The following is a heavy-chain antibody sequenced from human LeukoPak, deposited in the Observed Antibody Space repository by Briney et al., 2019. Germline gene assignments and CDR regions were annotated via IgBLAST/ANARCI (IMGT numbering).Heavy chain of an antibody. V-gene: IGHV3-49*04. J-gene: IGHJ4*02. D-gene: IGHD3-22*01. CDR3: TRLAPGLGGYYITYFDY. Sequence: GGSLRLSCTASGFTFGDYAMSLVRQAPGKGLEWVGFIRSKAYGGTTEYAASVKGRFTISRDDSKSIAYLQMNSLKTEDTAVYYCTRLAPGLGGYYITYFDYWGQGTLVTVSS. CDR1: GFTFGDYA. CDR2: IRSKAYGGTT.